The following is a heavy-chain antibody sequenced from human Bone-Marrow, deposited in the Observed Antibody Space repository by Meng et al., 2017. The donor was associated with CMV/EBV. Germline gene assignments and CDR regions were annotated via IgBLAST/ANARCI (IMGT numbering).Heavy chain of an antibody. J-gene: IGHJ5*02. CDR1: GGSFSGYY. CDR3: ARGRGHDFWSGYSTTEFDP. D-gene: IGHD3-3*01. Sequence: SETLSLTCAVYGGSFSGYYWSWIRQPPGKGLEWIGEINHSGSTNYNPSLKSRVTISVDTSKNQFSLKLSSVTAADTAVYYCARGRGHDFWSGYSTTEFDPWGQGTRVTVSS. V-gene: IGHV4-34*01. CDR2: INHSGST.